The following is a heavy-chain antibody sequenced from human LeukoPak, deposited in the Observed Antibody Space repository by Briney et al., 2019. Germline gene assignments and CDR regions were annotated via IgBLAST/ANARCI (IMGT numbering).Heavy chain of an antibody. CDR2: INPNIGGT. V-gene: IGHV1-2*02. Sequence: ASVKVSCKASGYIFTASYIHWVRQAPRQGLEWMGWINPNIGGTSFAKKFQGRVTLTRDTSITTTYLELTGLRSDDTAVYFCARGDCSGVSCYSVDPWGQGTLVTVSS. CDR3: ARGDCSGVSCYSVDP. CDR1: GYIFTASY. D-gene: IGHD2-15*01. J-gene: IGHJ5*02.